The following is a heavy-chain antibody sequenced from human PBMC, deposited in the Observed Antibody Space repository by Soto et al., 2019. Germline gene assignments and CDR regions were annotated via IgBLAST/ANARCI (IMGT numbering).Heavy chain of an antibody. Sequence: ASVKVSCKASGYTFTRYTMNWVRQAPGQRLKWMGWINPDNANTKSSQKFQDRVIITRDASASTAYMDLSSLRSEDTAVYYCARGIATGQLDPWGQGTLVTVSS. J-gene: IGHJ5*02. CDR1: GYTFTRYT. CDR3: ARGIATGQLDP. CDR2: INPDNANT. V-gene: IGHV1-3*01. D-gene: IGHD2-15*01.